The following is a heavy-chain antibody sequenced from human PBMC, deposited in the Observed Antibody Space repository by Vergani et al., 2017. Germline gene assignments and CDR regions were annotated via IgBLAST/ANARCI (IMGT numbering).Heavy chain of an antibody. CDR2: ISYDGSNK. Sequence: HVQLVESGGGVVQPGRSLRLSCAASGFTFSSYAMHWVRQAPGKGLEWVAVISYDGSNKYYADSVKGRFTISRDNSKNTLYLQMNSLRAEDTAVYYCARDGRIVTIFGVVTYYMDVWGKGTTVTVSS. CDR3: ARDGRIVTIFGVVTYYMDV. V-gene: IGHV3-30-3*01. CDR1: GFTFSSYA. D-gene: IGHD3-3*01. J-gene: IGHJ6*03.